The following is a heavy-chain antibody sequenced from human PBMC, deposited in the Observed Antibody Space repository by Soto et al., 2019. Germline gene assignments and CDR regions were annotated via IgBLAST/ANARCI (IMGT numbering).Heavy chain of an antibody. CDR1: GFTFSSYG. V-gene: IGHV3-30*18. CDR2: ISYDGSNK. Sequence: PGVSLRLSCAASGFTFSSYGMHWVRQAPGKGLEWVAVISYDGSNKYYADSVKGRFTISRDNSKNTLYLHMNSLRAEDTAVYYCAKDSAKTSLEWLPYYYYHGMDVWGQGTTVTVSS. J-gene: IGHJ6*02. CDR3: AKDSAKTSLEWLPYYYYHGMDV. D-gene: IGHD3-3*01.